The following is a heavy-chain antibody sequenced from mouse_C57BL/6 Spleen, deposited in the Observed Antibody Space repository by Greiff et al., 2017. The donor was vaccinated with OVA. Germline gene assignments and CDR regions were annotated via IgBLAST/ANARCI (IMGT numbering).Heavy chain of an antibody. CDR2: IDPSDSYT. D-gene: IGHD4-1*01. V-gene: IGHV1-50*01. J-gene: IGHJ2*01. Sequence: QVQLKQPGAELVKPGASVKLSCKASGYTFTSYWMQWVKQRPGQGLEWIGEIDPSDSYTNYNQKFKGKATLTVDTSSSTAYMQLSSLTSEDSAVYYCAPRGTGTKVYFDYWGQGTTLTVSS. CDR1: GYTFTSYW. CDR3: APRGTGTKVYFDY.